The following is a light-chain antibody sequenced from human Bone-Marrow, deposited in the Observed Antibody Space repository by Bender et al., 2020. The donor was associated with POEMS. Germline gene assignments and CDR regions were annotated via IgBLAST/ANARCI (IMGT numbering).Light chain of an antibody. Sequence: NFMLTQPHSLSESPGKTVTISCTGSGGSIASNFVQWYQQRPGSAPTTVIYEDNRRPSGVPDRFSGSIDASSNSASLTISGLKSEDEADYFCQSYDRNNVVFGGGTRLTVL. J-gene: IGLJ2*01. V-gene: IGLV6-57*02. CDR3: QSYDRNNVV. CDR1: GGSIASNF. CDR2: EDN.